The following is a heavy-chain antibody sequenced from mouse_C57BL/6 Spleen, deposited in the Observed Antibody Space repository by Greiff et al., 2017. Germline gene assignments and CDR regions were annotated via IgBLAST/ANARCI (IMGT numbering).Heavy chain of an antibody. J-gene: IGHJ4*01. D-gene: IGHD2-5*01. V-gene: IGHV1-52*01. Sequence: QVQLQQPGAELVRPGSSVKLSCKASGYTFTSYWMHWVKQRPIQGLEWIGNIDPSDSDTHYNQKFKDKATLTADKSSSTAYMQLSSLTSEDSAVYYCARDYSTYPDYAMDYWGQGTSVTVSS. CDR3: ARDYSTYPDYAMDY. CDR2: IDPSDSDT. CDR1: GYTFTSYW.